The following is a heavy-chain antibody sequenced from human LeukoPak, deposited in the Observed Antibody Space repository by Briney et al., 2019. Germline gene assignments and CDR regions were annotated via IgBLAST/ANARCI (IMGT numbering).Heavy chain of an antibody. CDR1: GFTFSSYG. D-gene: IGHD6-19*01. CDR2: IWYDGSNK. V-gene: IGHV3-33*01. CDR3: ARVLYSGGWYSLDY. Sequence: GRSLRLSCAASGFTFSSYGMHWVRQAPGKGLEWVAVIWYDGSNKYYADSVKGRFTISRDNSKNTLYLQMNSLRAEDTAVYYCARVLYSGGWYSLDYWGQGTLVTVSS. J-gene: IGHJ4*02.